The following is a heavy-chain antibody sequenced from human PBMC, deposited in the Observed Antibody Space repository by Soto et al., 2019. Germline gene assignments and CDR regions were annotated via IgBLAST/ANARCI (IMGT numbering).Heavy chain of an antibody. V-gene: IGHV1-69*13. J-gene: IGHJ5*02. CDR2: IIPIFGTA. CDR1: GDTFSSYA. D-gene: IGHD2-8*01. Sequence: SVKVSCKASGDTFSSYAISWVRQAPGQGLEWMGGIIPIFGTANYAQKFQGRVTITADESTSTAYMELSSLRSEDTAVYYCARGPPRFEILYYAFDPWGQGTLVTVSS. CDR3: ARGPPRFEILYYAFDP.